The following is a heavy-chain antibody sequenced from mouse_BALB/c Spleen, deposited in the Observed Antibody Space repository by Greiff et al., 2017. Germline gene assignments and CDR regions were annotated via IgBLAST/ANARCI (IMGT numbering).Heavy chain of an antibody. CDR2: ISSGGSYT. V-gene: IGHV5-6-4*01. D-gene: IGHD1-2*01. CDR3: ARGPLYGWDY. CDR1: GFTFSSYT. Sequence: EVKVVESGGGLVKPGASLKLSCAASGFTFSSYTMSWVRQTPEKRLEWVATISSGGSYTYYPDSVKGRCTITRDNAKNTLYLQMSSLKSEDTAMYYCARGPLYGWDYWGQGTTLTVSS. J-gene: IGHJ2*01.